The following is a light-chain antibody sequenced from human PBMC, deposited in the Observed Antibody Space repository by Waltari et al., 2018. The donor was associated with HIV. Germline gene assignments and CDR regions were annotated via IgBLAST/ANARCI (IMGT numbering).Light chain of an antibody. CDR1: QGISSY. CDR2: AAS. V-gene: IGKV1-39*01. Sequence: DIQMTQSQASLSASVGDRVIITCWASQGISSYLNWYQQKPGKAPRLLIYAASSLQSGVPSRFSGSGSGTEFTLTISSLQPEDFATYYCQQSYKTPETFGQGTKVETK. J-gene: IGKJ1*01. CDR3: QQSYKTPET.